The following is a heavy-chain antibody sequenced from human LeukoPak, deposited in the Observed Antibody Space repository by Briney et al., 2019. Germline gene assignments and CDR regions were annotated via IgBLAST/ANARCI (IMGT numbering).Heavy chain of an antibody. V-gene: IGHV4-4*09. CDR3: ARHYLYGDSSWDS. CDR2: THTSGRT. D-gene: IGHD4-17*01. Sequence: SETLSLTCTVSGGTINGHYWSWIRQPPGEGLEWIAYTHTSGRTRYNPSLKSRVTISVDTSKNQVSLTLSSVTAADTAVYFCARHYLYGDSSWDSWGPGNLVTVSS. CDR1: GGTINGHY. J-gene: IGHJ4*02.